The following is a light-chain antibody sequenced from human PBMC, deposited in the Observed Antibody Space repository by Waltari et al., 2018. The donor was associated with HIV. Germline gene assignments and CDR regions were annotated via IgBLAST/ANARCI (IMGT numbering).Light chain of an antibody. CDR2: RDR. J-gene: IGLJ7*01. V-gene: IGLV1-47*01. CDR3: ATWDDRENGHGI. CDR1: GPNIGSNY. Sequence: QSVLTQPPSASGTHGQSVTISCSGSGPNIGSNYVYWYQQVPGTAPKLLIFRDRKRPSGVPDRFSASKSGTSASLAISGRRSEDEAHYYCATWDDRENGHGIFGGGTQLTVL.